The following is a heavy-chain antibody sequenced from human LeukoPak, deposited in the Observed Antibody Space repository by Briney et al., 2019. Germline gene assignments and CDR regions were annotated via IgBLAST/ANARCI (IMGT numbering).Heavy chain of an antibody. J-gene: IGHJ4*02. CDR1: GFTFSSYS. D-gene: IGHD3-22*01. CDR3: ARVSAMIVVAPPDY. CDR2: ISSSSSYI. V-gene: IGHV3-21*01. Sequence: PGGSLRLSWAASGFTFSSYSMNWVSQAPGKGLEWVSSISSSSSYIYYADSVKGRFTISRDNAKNSLYLQMKSLRAEDTAVYYCARVSAMIVVAPPDYWGQGTLVTVSS.